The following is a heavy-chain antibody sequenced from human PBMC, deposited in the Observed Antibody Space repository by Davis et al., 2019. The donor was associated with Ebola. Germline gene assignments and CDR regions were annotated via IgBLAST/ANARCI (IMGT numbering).Heavy chain of an antibody. D-gene: IGHD4-11*01. CDR1: GGSISSSSYY. CDR3: ARSDTVVYYYGMDV. J-gene: IGHJ6*02. Sequence: SETLSLTCTVSGGSISSSSYYWGWIRQPPGKGLEWIGSIYYSGSTYYNPSLKSRVTISVDTSKNQFSLKLSSVTAADTAVYYCARSDTVVYYYGMDVWGQGTTVTVSS. V-gene: IGHV4-39*07. CDR2: IYYSGST.